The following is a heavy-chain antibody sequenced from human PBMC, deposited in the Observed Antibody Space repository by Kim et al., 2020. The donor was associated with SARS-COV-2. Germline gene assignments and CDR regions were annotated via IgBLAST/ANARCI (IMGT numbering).Heavy chain of an antibody. CDR3: AADSGSYYYAFDI. Sequence: SAKKFQERVTITRDMSTSTAYMELISLRAEDTAVYYCAADSGSYYYAFDIWGQWTMVTVSS. D-gene: IGHD1-26*01. V-gene: IGHV1-58*01. J-gene: IGHJ3*02.